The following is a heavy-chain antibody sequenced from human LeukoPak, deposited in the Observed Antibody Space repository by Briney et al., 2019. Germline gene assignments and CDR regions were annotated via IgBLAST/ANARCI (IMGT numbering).Heavy chain of an antibody. CDR2: INHSGST. CDR3: ARVRVRMTVVIDY. V-gene: IGHV4-34*01. D-gene: IGHD3-22*01. Sequence: SETLSLTCAVYGGSFSGYYWSWIRQPPGKGLEWIGEINHSGSTNYNPSLKSRVTISVDTSKNQFSLKLSSVTAADTAVYYCARVRVRMTVVIDYWGQGTLVTVSS. CDR1: GGSFSGYY. J-gene: IGHJ4*02.